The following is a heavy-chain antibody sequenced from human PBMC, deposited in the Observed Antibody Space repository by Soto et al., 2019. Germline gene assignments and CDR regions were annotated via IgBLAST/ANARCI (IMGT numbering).Heavy chain of an antibody. CDR1: GGTFSSYA. CDR2: IIPIFGTA. D-gene: IGHD1-26*01. J-gene: IGHJ5*02. CDR3: VRVRPPWRGLLEWFDP. V-gene: IGHV1-69*13. Sequence: SVKVSCKASGGTFSSYAISWVRQAPGQGLEWMGGIIPIFGTANYAQKFQGRVTITADESTSTAYMELSSLRSEDTAVDYCVRVRPPWRGLLEWFDPGGQGTLVTVSS.